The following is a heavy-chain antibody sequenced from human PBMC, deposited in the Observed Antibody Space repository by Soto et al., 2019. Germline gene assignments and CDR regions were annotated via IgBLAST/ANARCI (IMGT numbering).Heavy chain of an antibody. CDR3: AREVPYGYSRFDY. V-gene: IGHV1-3*01. Sequence: QVHLVQSGAEVKKPGASVKVSCKTSGYTFTNNVIHWVRQAPGQRLEWMGWVNAGNDNTKWSREFQGRMTLTKDTSATTAYRELSSLTSEDTAIYFCAREVPYGYSRFDYWGQGTLVTVSS. CDR1: GYTFTNNV. D-gene: IGHD5-18*01. J-gene: IGHJ4*02. CDR2: VNAGNDNT.